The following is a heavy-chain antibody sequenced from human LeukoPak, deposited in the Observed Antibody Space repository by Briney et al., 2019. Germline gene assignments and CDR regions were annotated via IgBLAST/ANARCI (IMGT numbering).Heavy chain of an antibody. CDR3: AKSPSYGFGGWLDY. CDR1: AFTFRNYA. D-gene: IGHD6-19*01. J-gene: IGHJ4*02. Sequence: GGSLRLSCAASAFTFRNYAMHWLRQAPGKGLEWVAVIASDGNDKHLADSVKGRFAISRDKSKNTLYLQMNSLRAEDTAVYYCAKSPSYGFGGWLDYWGQGTLLTVSS. CDR2: IASDGNDK. V-gene: IGHV3-30*18.